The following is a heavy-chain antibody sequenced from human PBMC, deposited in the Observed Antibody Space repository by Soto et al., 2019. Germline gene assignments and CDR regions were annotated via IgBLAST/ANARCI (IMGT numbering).Heavy chain of an antibody. CDR3: ARQITGTSRRGAFDI. Sequence: PSETLYLTCTVSGGSISSGGYYWSWIRQHPGKGLEWIGYIYYSGSTYYNPSLKSRVTISVDTSKNQFSLKLSSVTAADTAVYYCARQITGTSRRGAFDIWGKGKMVTVPS. D-gene: IGHD1-20*01. J-gene: IGHJ3*02. CDR2: IYYSGST. CDR1: GGSISSGGYY. V-gene: IGHV4-31*03.